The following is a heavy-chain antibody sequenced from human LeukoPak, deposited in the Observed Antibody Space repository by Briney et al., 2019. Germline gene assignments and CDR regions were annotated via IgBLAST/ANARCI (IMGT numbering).Heavy chain of an antibody. CDR1: GYTFTSYY. Sequence: ASVKVSCKASGYTFTSYYMHWVRQAPGQGLEWMGIINPSGGSTSYAQKFQGRVTMTRDTSTSTVYMELSSLRSDDTAVYYCARDYAYYDFWSGYPPFDYWGQGTLVTVSS. J-gene: IGHJ4*02. CDR2: INPSGGST. D-gene: IGHD3-3*01. V-gene: IGHV1-46*01. CDR3: ARDYAYYDFWSGYPPFDY.